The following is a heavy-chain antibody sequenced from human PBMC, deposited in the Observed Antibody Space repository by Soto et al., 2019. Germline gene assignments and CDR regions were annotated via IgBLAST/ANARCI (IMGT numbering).Heavy chain of an antibody. V-gene: IGHV1-2*02. J-gene: IGHJ4*02. CDR3: ARVGDGCNSSFHF. CDR1: GYTFTGYY. D-gene: IGHD6-19*01. CDR2: INPNSGAT. Sequence: ASVKVSCKASGYTFTGYYLHWLRQAPGQGLEWMGWINPNSGATNHAQQFQGRVTLTRDTSISTAYMELTRLRSDDTAVYFCARVGDGCNSSFHFWGQGTLVTVSS.